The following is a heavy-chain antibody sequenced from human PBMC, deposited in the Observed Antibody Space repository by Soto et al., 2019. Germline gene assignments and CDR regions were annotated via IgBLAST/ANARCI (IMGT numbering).Heavy chain of an antibody. D-gene: IGHD5-12*01. CDR1: GFTFSSYA. Sequence: GGSLRLSCAASGFTFSSYAMSWVRQAPGKGLEWVSAISGSGGSTYYADSVKGRFTISSDNSKNTLYLQMNSLRAEDTAVYYCAKDAQSGYDRGYYFDYWGQGTLVTVSS. V-gene: IGHV3-23*01. J-gene: IGHJ4*02. CDR2: ISGSGGST. CDR3: AKDAQSGYDRGYYFDY.